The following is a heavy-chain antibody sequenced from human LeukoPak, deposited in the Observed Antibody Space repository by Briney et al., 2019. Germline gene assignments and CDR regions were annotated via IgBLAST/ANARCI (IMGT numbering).Heavy chain of an antibody. CDR3: ARDRYYDSSGEADY. J-gene: IGHJ4*02. CDR1: GYSFSGYA. CDR2: INPNSGGT. D-gene: IGHD3-22*01. Sequence: GASVKVSCKASGYSFSGYAITWVRQAPGQGLEWMGWINPNSGGTNYAQKFQGRVTMTRDTSISTAYMELSRLRSDDTAVYYCARDRYYDSSGEADYWGQGTLVTVSS. V-gene: IGHV1-2*02.